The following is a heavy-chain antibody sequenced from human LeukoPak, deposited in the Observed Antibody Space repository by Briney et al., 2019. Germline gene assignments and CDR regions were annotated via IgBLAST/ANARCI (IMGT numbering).Heavy chain of an antibody. CDR3: AKAAGYSGYEKLDY. V-gene: IGHV3-23*01. CDR1: GFTFSSYA. CDR2: ISGSGGST. D-gene: IGHD5-12*01. J-gene: IGHJ4*02. Sequence: GGSLRLSSAASGFTFSSYAMSWVRQAPGKGLEWVSAISGSGGSTYYADSVKGRFTISRDNSKNTLYMQMNSLRAEDTAVYYCAKAAGYSGYEKLDYWGQGTLVTVSS.